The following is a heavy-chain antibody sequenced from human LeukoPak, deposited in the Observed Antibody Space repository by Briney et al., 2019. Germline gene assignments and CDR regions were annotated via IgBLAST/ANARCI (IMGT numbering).Heavy chain of an antibody. CDR2: ISYDGSNK. CDR1: GFTFSSYG. Sequence: GGSLRLSCAASGFTFSSYGMHWVRQAPGKGLEWVAVISYDGSNKYYADSVKGRFTIPRDNSKNTLYLQMNSLRAEDTAVYYCAKDGGLLPSYWGQGTLVTVSS. D-gene: IGHD2-21*02. CDR3: AKDGGLLPSY. V-gene: IGHV3-30*18. J-gene: IGHJ4*02.